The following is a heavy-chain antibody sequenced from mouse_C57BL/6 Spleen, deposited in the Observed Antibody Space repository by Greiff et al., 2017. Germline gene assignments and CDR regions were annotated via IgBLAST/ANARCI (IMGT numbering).Heavy chain of an antibody. J-gene: IGHJ1*03. CDR2: IRLKSDNYAT. Sequence: EVQLQESGGGLVQPGGSMKLSCVASGFTFSNYWMNWVRQSPEKGLEWVAQIRLKSDNYATHYAESVKGRFTISRDDSKSSVYLQMNNLRAEDTGIYYCTGRGDFDVWGTGTTVTVSS. CDR1: GFTFSNYW. CDR3: TGRGDFDV. V-gene: IGHV6-3*01.